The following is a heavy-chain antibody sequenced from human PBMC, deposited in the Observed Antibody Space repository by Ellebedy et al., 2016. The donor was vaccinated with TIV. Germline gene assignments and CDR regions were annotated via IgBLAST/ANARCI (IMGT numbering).Heavy chain of an antibody. D-gene: IGHD3-10*01. J-gene: IGHJ6*02. Sequence: AASVKVSCKASGYTFSSYGISWVRQAPGQGLEWMGWISANNGNTNYAQKLQGRVTMTTDTSTSTAYMELRSLRSDDTAVYYSASGSMVRGVIDYYYGMDVWGQGTTVTVSS. CDR1: GYTFSSYG. CDR2: ISANNGNT. V-gene: IGHV1-18*01. CDR3: ASGSMVRGVIDYYYGMDV.